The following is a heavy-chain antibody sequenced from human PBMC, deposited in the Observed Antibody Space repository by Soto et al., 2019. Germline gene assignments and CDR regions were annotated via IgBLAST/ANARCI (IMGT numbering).Heavy chain of an antibody. V-gene: IGHV1-69*13. CDR1: GGTFSSYA. CDR3: ARLGYCTNGVCCNDY. D-gene: IGHD2-8*01. J-gene: IGHJ4*02. CDR2: IIPIFGTA. Sequence: SVKVSCKASGGTFSSYAISWVRQAPGQGLEWMGGIIPIFGTANYAQKFQGRVTITADESTSTAYMELSRLRSEDTAVYYCARLGYCTNGVCCNDYWGQGTLLTVSS.